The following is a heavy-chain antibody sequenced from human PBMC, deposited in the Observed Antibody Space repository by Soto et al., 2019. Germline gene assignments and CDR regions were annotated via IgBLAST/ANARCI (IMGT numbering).Heavy chain of an antibody. CDR1: GFTFSSYA. Sequence: HPGGSLRLSCAASGFTFSSYAMSWVRQAPGKGLEWVGRSRNKANSYTTEYAASVKGRFTVSRDDSKNSLYLQMDSLKTEDTAVYYCARGGGLVGNTYTPDSWGRGTLVTVSS. D-gene: IGHD2-2*02. CDR3: ARGGGLVGNTYTPDS. V-gene: IGHV3-72*01. J-gene: IGHJ4*02. CDR2: SRNKANSYTT.